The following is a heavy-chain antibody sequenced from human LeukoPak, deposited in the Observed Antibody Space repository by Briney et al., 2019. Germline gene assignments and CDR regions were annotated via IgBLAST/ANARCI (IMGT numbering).Heavy chain of an antibody. J-gene: IGHJ3*01. D-gene: IGHD4-17*01. CDR1: GFTFSSYH. Sequence: GGPLRLSCAASGFTFSSYHMIWVRQAPGKGLEWVAFLSYDGTIIQYADSVRGRFTISRDNARKSLYLQMSSLRAEDTAVYYCTRDWSPTVRAFDVWGQGTMVTASS. CDR2: LSYDGTII. V-gene: IGHV3-21*01. CDR3: TRDWSPTVRAFDV.